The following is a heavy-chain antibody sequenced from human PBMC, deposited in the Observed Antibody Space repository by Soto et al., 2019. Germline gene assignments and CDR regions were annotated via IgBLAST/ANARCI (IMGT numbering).Heavy chain of an antibody. D-gene: IGHD3-10*01. CDR2: VYHSGST. V-gene: IGHV4-31*03. Sequence: QVQLQESGPGLVKPSQTLSLTCSVSGDSIRGGGHYWNWIRQFPGKGLEWIGYVYHSGSTHYNPSLRGRLPISIDTSKTHFSLRPISVTAADTALYSWARETGLARTVGEYWGNGTRSPSPQ. CDR1: GDSIRGGGHY. CDR3: ARETGLARTVGEY. J-gene: IGHJ6*04.